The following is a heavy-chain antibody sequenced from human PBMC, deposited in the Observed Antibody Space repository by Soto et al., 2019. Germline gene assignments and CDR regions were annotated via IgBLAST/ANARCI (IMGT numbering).Heavy chain of an antibody. CDR2: IIPIFGTA. J-gene: IGHJ6*02. V-gene: IGHV1-69*13. Sequence: SVKVSCKASGGTFSSYAISWVRQAPGQGLEWMGGIIPIFGTANYAQKFQGRVTITADESTSTAYMELSSLRSEDTAVYYCARANLITMIRQGTMDVWGQGTTVTVSS. CDR1: GGTFSSYA. CDR3: ARANLITMIRQGTMDV. D-gene: IGHD3-22*01.